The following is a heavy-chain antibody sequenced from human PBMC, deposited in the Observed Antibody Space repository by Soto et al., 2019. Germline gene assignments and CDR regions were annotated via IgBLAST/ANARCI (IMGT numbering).Heavy chain of an antibody. V-gene: IGHV1-69*13. CDR3: ARDSWGDGGNSRGDDAFDI. D-gene: IGHD2-21*02. CDR2: IIPIFGTA. J-gene: IGHJ3*02. Sequence: SVKVSCKASGGTFSSYAISWVRQAPGQGLEWMGGIIPIFGTANYAQKFQGRVTITADESTSTAYMGLSSLRSEDTAVYYCARDSWGDGGNSRGDDAFDIWGQGTMVTVSS. CDR1: GGTFSSYA.